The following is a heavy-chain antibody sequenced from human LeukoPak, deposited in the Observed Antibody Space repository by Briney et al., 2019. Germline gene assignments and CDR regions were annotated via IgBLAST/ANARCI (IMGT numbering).Heavy chain of an antibody. Sequence: ASVKVSCKASGYTFTGYYMHWVRQAPGQGLEWMGWINPNSGGTNYAQKFQGRVTMTRDTSISTAYMELSRLRSDDTAVYYCARDLLIAAAGTGDWLDPWGQGTLVTVSS. V-gene: IGHV1-2*02. CDR3: ARDLLIAAAGTGDWLDP. CDR1: GYTFTGYY. J-gene: IGHJ5*02. CDR2: INPNSGGT. D-gene: IGHD6-13*01.